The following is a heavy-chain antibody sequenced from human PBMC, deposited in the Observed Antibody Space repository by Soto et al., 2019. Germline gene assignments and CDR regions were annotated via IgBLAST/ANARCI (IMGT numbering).Heavy chain of an antibody. D-gene: IGHD1-20*01. V-gene: IGHV3-11*01. CDR3: ARDPTTTQPYTWNYIAY. J-gene: IGHJ4*02. Sequence: GGSLRLSCAASGFTFSDCYMSWIRQAPGKGLEWVSYISGSGSTIYNADSVKGRFTVSRDDAKNSLYLQMNSLRAEDTAVYYCARDPTTTQPYTWNYIAYWGQGTLVTVSS. CDR2: ISGSGSTI. CDR1: GFTFSDCY.